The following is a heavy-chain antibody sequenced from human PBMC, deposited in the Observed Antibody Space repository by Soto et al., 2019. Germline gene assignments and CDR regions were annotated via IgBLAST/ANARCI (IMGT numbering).Heavy chain of an antibody. D-gene: IGHD2-2*01. CDR2: IYWDDDA. CDR3: AHAYGGTSWPNDAFDV. CDR1: GFSLSADGVG. Sequence: ITLKESGPTLVKPTQTLTLTCTFSGFSLSADGVGVGWIHQPPVKALEWLALIYWDDDARYRPSLKSRLTIPQDTSENQVVLTMTNMDPVDTATYYCAHAYGGTSWPNDAFDVWGQGTVVTVSS. V-gene: IGHV2-5*02. J-gene: IGHJ3*01.